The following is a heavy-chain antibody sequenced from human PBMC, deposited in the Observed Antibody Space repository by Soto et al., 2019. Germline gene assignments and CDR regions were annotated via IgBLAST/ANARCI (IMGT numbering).Heavy chain of an antibody. CDR3: VRTSLVVAAATREDY. CDR1: GFTVSSSY. CDR2: INSDGSST. J-gene: IGHJ4*02. Sequence: PGGSLRLSCAASGFTVSSSYMSWVRQAPGKGLEWVSRINSDGSSTSYADSVKGRFTISRDNAKNTLYLQMNSLRAEDTAVYYCVRTSLVVAAATREDYWGQGTLVTVSS. D-gene: IGHD2-15*01. V-gene: IGHV3-74*01.